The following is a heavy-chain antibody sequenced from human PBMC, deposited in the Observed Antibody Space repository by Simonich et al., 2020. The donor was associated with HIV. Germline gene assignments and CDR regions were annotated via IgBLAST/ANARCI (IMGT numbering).Heavy chain of an antibody. Sequence: GGGLVQPGVSLRLSCAASGFTFSSYWMHWVRQAPGKGLVWVSRINSDGSSTSYADSVKGRFTISRDNSRNTLYLQMNSLRAEDTAVYYCAKDYYDSSGFFFDYWGQGTLVTVSS. V-gene: IGHV3-74*01. J-gene: IGHJ4*02. CDR3: AKDYYDSSGFFFDY. CDR2: INSDGSST. D-gene: IGHD3-22*01. CDR1: GFTFSSYW.